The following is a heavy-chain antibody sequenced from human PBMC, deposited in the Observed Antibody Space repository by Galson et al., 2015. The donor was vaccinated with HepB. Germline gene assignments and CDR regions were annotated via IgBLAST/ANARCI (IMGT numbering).Heavy chain of an antibody. CDR3: TRDLQGDGYSHFDF. Sequence: SLRLSCAASGFTLSSYWMQWVRQAPGKGPVWVSRINSDGSTINYADSVKGRFTISRDNVKNTLFLQMNSLGAEDTAVYYCTRDLQGDGYSHFDFWGQGILVTVSS. V-gene: IGHV3-74*01. D-gene: IGHD5-24*01. J-gene: IGHJ4*02. CDR2: INSDGSTI. CDR1: GFTLSSYW.